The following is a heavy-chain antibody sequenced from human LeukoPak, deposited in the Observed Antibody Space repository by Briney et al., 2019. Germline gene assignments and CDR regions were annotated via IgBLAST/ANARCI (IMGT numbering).Heavy chain of an antibody. D-gene: IGHD5-12*01. CDR1: GFTFSSYS. V-gene: IGHV3-21*01. CDR3: ARDGLVATGDTFDY. CDR2: ISSSSSYI. Sequence: PGGSLRLSCAASGFTFSSYSMNWVRQAPGKGLEWVSSISSSSSYIYYADSVKGRFTISRDNAKNSLYLQMNSLRAEDTAVYYCARDGLVATGDTFDYWGQGTLVTVSS. J-gene: IGHJ4*02.